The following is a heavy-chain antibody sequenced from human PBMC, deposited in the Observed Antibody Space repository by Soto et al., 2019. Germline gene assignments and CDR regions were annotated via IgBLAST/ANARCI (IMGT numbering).Heavy chain of an antibody. Sequence: QVQLVQSGAEVKKPGSSVKVSCKASGGTFSSYAISWVRQAPGQGLEWMGGNIPIFGTANYAQKFQGRVTITADESTSTAYMELSSLRSEDTAVYYCARVGLEVICSGGSCKGAFDIWGQGTMVTVSS. CDR3: ARVGLEVICSGGSCKGAFDI. J-gene: IGHJ3*02. CDR1: GGTFSSYA. D-gene: IGHD2-15*01. CDR2: NIPIFGTA. V-gene: IGHV1-69*12.